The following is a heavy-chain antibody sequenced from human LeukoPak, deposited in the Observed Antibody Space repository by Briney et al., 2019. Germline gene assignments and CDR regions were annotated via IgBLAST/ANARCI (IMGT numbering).Heavy chain of an antibody. J-gene: IGHJ4*02. CDR1: GGSISSYY. CDR3: ARLLGAYFDY. CDR2: VYYSGST. D-gene: IGHD4-17*01. Sequence: SETLSLTCTVSGGSISSYYWSWIRQPPGKGLEWIGYVYYSGSTNYNPSLKSRVTISVDTSKNQFSLKLSSVTAADTAVYYCARLLGAYFDYWGQGTLVTVSS. V-gene: IGHV4-59*01.